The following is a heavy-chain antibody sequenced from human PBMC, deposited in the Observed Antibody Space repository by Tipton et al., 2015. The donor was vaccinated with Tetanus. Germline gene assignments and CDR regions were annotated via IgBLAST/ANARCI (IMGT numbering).Heavy chain of an antibody. V-gene: IGHV3-23*01. D-gene: IGHD2-2*01. CDR1: GFTFSSYA. Sequence: SLRLSCAASGFTFSSYAMSWVRQAPGKGLEWVSAISESGGVTYYADSVRGRFTLSRDNSKNTLYLQMNSLRAGDTAVYYCVRGRGTGSFYAGSYGLDVWGQGTTVTVSS. J-gene: IGHJ6*02. CDR2: ISESGGVT. CDR3: VRGRGTGSFYAGSYGLDV.